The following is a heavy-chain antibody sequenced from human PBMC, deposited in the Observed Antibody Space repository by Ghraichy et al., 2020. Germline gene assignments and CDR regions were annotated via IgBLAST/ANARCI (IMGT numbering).Heavy chain of an antibody. J-gene: IGHJ3*01. D-gene: IGHD3-10*01. CDR1: GDSISSGGYY. Sequence: SETLSLTCTVSGDSISSGGYYWSWIRQHPGKGLEWIGYIYNSGSTYYNPSLKSRVTMSVDTSKNQFSLKLKSVTAADTSWYYCARDRGFGPMVRRASGGAFDVWGQGTMVTVSS. CDR3: ARDRGFGPMVRRASGGAFDV. CDR2: IYNSGST. V-gene: IGHV4-31*03.